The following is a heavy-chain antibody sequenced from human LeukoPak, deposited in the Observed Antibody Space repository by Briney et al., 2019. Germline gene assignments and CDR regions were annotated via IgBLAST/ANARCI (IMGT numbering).Heavy chain of an antibody. V-gene: IGHV4-39*07. CDR1: GGSISSNNYY. Sequence: SETLSLTCTVSGGSISSNNYYWGWIRQPPGKGLEWIGSIYYSGSIYHNPSLKSRVTISVDTSKNQFSLKLSSVTAADTAVYYYARGVIATGGNDFDYWGQGTLVTVSS. J-gene: IGHJ4*02. CDR2: IYYSGSI. CDR3: ARGVIATGGNDFDY. D-gene: IGHD6-13*01.